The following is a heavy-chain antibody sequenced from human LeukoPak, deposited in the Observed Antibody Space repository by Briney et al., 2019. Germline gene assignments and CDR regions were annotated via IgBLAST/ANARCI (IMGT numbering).Heavy chain of an antibody. CDR1: GFTFISYS. CDR2: INHSGST. V-gene: IGHV4-34*08. J-gene: IGHJ4*02. D-gene: IGHD3-10*01. CDR3: AREGSGSRPFDY. Sequence: LRLSCAASGFTFISYSMNWVRQAPGKGLEWIGEINHSGSTNYNPSLKSRVTMSVDTSKNQFSLMLNSVTAADTAVYYCAREGSGSRPFDYWGQGTLVTVSS.